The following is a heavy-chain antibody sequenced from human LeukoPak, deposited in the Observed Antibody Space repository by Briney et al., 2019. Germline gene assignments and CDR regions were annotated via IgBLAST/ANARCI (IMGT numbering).Heavy chain of an antibody. CDR1: GGSISSSNW. Sequence: SETLSLTCAVSGGSISSSNWWSWVRQPPGKGLEWIGEIYHSGSTNYNPSLKSRVTISVDKSKNQFSLKLSSVTAADTAVYYCARVSRSYDILTGYTYYYGMDVWGQGTTVTVSS. D-gene: IGHD3-9*01. CDR3: ARVSRSYDILTGYTYYYGMDV. CDR2: IYHSGST. V-gene: IGHV4-4*02. J-gene: IGHJ6*02.